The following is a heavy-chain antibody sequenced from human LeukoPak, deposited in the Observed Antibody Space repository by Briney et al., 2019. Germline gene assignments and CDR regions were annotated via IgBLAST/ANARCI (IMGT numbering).Heavy chain of an antibody. CDR2: IYTSGST. CDR3: AREMAVAGTRNSFLYYYYYYMDV. Sequence: SETLSLTCTVSGGSISSGSYYWSWIRQPAGKGLEWIGRIYTSGSTNYNPSLKSRVTMSVDTSKNQFSLKLSSVTAADTAVYYCAREMAVAGTRNSFLYYYYYYMDVWGKGTTVTISS. J-gene: IGHJ6*03. V-gene: IGHV4-61*02. D-gene: IGHD6-19*01. CDR1: GGSISSGSYY.